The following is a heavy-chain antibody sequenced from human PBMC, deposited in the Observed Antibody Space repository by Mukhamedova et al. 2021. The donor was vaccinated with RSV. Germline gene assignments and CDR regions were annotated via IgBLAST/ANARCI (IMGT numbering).Heavy chain of an antibody. Sequence: TFSSYGMHWVRQAPGKGLEWVAVISYDGSNKYYADSVKGRFTISRDNSKNTLYLQMNSLRAEDTAVYYCATDGGYGYSYYMDVWG. J-gene: IGHJ6*03. CDR1: TFSSYG. D-gene: IGHD1-26*01. CDR3: ATDGGYGYSYYMDV. CDR2: ISYDGSNK. V-gene: IGHV3-30*03.